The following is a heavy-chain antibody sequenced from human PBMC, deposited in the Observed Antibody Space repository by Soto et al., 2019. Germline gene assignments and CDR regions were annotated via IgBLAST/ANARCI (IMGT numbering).Heavy chain of an antibody. Sequence: HPGGSLRLSCGASGFPFKTYAISWVRQAPGKGPEWVSAISESGDNAFYADSVQGRFTISRDNSYNILYLQMNSLRAEDTALYFCAKGGYIYGLDPWGQGTLVNVSS. D-gene: IGHD5-18*01. J-gene: IGHJ5*02. CDR2: ISESGDNA. V-gene: IGHV3-23*01. CDR1: GFPFKTYA. CDR3: AKGGYIYGLDP.